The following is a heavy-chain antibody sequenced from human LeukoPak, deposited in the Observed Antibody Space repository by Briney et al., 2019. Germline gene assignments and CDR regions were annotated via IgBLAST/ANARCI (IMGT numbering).Heavy chain of an antibody. J-gene: IGHJ6*02. CDR1: GGSFSGYY. CDR3: ARGWTYCSSTSCYHYYYGMDV. CDR2: INHSGST. Sequence: SETLSLTCAVYGGSFSGYYWSWIRQPPGKGLEWIGEINHSGSTNYNPSLKSRVTISVDTSKNQFSLKLSSVTAADTAVYYCARGWTYCSSTSCYHYYYGMDVWGQGTTATVSS. D-gene: IGHD2-2*01. V-gene: IGHV4-34*01.